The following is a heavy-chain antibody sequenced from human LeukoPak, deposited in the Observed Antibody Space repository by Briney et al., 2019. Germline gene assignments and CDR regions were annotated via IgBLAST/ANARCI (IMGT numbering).Heavy chain of an antibody. V-gene: IGHV1-2*02. CDR3: ARESWMDYGDSRAHFDY. Sequence: GASVKVSCKASGYTFTGYYMHWVRQAPGQGLEWMGWINPNSGGTNYAQKFQGRVTMTRDTSISTAYMELSRLRSDDTAVYYCARESWMDYGDSRAHFDYWGQGTLVTVSS. J-gene: IGHJ4*02. CDR2: INPNSGGT. D-gene: IGHD4-17*01. CDR1: GYTFTGYY.